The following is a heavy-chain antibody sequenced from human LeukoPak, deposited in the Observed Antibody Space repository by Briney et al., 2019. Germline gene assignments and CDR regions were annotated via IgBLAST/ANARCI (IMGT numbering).Heavy chain of an antibody. CDR2: INAGNGNT. V-gene: IGHV1-3*01. J-gene: IGHJ4*02. D-gene: IGHD3-9*01. CDR1: GYTFTSYA. Sequence: ASVKVSCKASGYTFTSYAMHWVRQAPGQRLEWMGWINAGNGNTKYSQKFQGRVTITRDTSASTAYMELSSLRSEDTAVYYCARNDILTGYYPPDYWGQRTLVTVSS. CDR3: ARNDILTGYYPPDY.